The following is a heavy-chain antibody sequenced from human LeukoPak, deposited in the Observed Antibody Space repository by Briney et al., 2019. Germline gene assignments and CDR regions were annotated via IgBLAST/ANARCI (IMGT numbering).Heavy chain of an antibody. Sequence: SETLSLTYSVSGGSLSSQYWSSIRQPPGRGLGLIGLIHDTGSTFYTPSLRGRANISLDTSNNQFSLKLTSMTAADQPEYYCARFSSGCSTSRCYLTYWAQGTLVTVS. CDR1: GGSLSSQY. V-gene: IGHV4-59*11. CDR2: IHDTGST. CDR3: ARFSSGCSTSRCYLTY. D-gene: IGHD2-2*01. J-gene: IGHJ4*02.